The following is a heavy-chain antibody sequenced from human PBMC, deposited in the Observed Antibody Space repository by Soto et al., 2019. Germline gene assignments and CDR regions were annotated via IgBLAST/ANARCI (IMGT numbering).Heavy chain of an antibody. J-gene: IGHJ6*02. CDR2: IIPIFGTA. CDR1: GGTFSSYA. D-gene: IGHD4-17*01. CDR3: ARVLRTTVTAGYYYGMDV. V-gene: IGHV1-69*13. Sequence: GASVKVSCKASGGTFSSYAISWVRQAPGQGLEWMGGIIPIFGTANYAQKFQGRVTITADESTSTAYMELSSLRSEDTAVYYCARVLRTTVTAGYYYGMDVWGQGTTVTVSS.